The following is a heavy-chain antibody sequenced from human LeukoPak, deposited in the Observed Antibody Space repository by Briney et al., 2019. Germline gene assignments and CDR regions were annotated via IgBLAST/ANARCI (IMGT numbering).Heavy chain of an antibody. Sequence: PGRSLRLSCAASGFTFSSYAMSWVRQAPGKGLEWVGEIYLRGNTNYNPSLESRVSISVDESKTQLSLRLESVTAADTAVYYCARGTITTVTDSWGPGTLVTVSS. CDR1: GFTFSSYAM. CDR3: ARGTITTVTDS. V-gene: IGHV4-4*02. J-gene: IGHJ4*02. D-gene: IGHD4-17*01. CDR2: IYLRGNT.